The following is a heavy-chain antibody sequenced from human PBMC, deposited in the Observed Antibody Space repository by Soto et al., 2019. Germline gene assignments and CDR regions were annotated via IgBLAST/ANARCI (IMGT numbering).Heavy chain of an antibody. CDR3: AKGFGSRSRYMDA. CDR1: GFTFSGYG. CDR2: ISDTGTTA. V-gene: IGHV3-23*01. Sequence: PGGSLRLSCAASGFTFSGYGMRWVRQVPGKGLEWVSAISDTGTTAIYAGSVKGRFTISRDNSKNTLYLQMDSLRAEDTAVYYCAKGFGSRSRYMDAWGKGTTVTVSS. J-gene: IGHJ6*03. D-gene: IGHD6-13*01.